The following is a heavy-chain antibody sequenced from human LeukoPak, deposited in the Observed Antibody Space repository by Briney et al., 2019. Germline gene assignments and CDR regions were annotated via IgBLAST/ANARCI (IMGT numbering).Heavy chain of an antibody. CDR1: GYSFTSYW. CDR2: IYPGDSDT. J-gene: IGHJ4*02. D-gene: IGHD3-16*02. CDR3: ARVRLRVMITFGGVIVPPDFDY. Sequence: GESLKISCKGSGYSFTSYWIGWVRQMPGKGLEWMGIIYPGDSDTRYSPSFQGQVTISADKSISTAYLQWSSLKPSDTAMYYCARVRLRVMITFGGVIVPPDFDYWGQGTLVTVSS. V-gene: IGHV5-51*01.